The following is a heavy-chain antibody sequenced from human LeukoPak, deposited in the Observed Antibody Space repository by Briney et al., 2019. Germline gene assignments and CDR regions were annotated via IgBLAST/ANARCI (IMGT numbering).Heavy chain of an antibody. CDR2: ISGSGGST. V-gene: IGHV3-23*01. Sequence: GGSLRLSCAASGFTFSSYWMSWVRQAPGKGLEWVSAISGSGGSTYYADSVKGRFTISRDNSKNTLYLQMNSLRAEDTAVYYCAKKRIFPYYFDYWGQGTLVTVSS. J-gene: IGHJ4*02. CDR1: GFTFSSYW. CDR3: AKKRIFPYYFDY.